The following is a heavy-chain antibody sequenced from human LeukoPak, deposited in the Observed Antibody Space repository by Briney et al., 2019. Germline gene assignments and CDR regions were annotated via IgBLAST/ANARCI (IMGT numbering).Heavy chain of an antibody. CDR2: IYSSGST. CDR1: GVPISSYY. D-gene: IGHD5-18*01. V-gene: IGHV4-4*07. Sequence: SGTLSLTCTGSGVPISSYYWSWIRQPAGKGLEWIGRIYSSGSTNYNPSLKSRVTMSVDTSKNQFSLQLTSVTAADTAVYYCARDLGGYTYGYSFDYWGQGTLVTVSS. CDR3: ARDLGGYTYGYSFDY. J-gene: IGHJ4*02.